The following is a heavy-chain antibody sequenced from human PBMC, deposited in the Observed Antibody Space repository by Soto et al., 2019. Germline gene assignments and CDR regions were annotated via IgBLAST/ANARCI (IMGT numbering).Heavy chain of an antibody. CDR3: ARSTDYYDSSGWGVFDP. CDR2: IDYSGST. J-gene: IGHJ5*02. D-gene: IGHD3-22*01. V-gene: IGHV4-61*01. CDR1: GGSVSSGSCY. Sequence: QVQLQESGPGLVQPSETLSLTCTVSGGSVSSGSCYLSWIRQATGEVLEWIGYIDYSGSTDYNTSLQSRVPTSVDTSKNHFSLKLSSVTAADTAVYDCARSTDYYDSSGWGVFDPWGQGTLVTVSS.